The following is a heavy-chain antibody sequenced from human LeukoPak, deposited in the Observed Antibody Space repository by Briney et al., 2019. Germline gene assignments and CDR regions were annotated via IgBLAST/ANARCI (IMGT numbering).Heavy chain of an antibody. CDR2: ISGDGGST. Sequence: PGGSLRLSCAASGFTFDDYAMHWVRQAPGKGLEWVSLISGDGGSTYYADSVKGRFTISRDNSKNSLYLRMNSLRTEDTALYYCAKPWTGYSSSWYFYYFDYWGQGTLVTVSS. J-gene: IGHJ4*02. D-gene: IGHD6-13*01. CDR1: GFTFDDYA. V-gene: IGHV3-43*02. CDR3: AKPWTGYSSSWYFYYFDY.